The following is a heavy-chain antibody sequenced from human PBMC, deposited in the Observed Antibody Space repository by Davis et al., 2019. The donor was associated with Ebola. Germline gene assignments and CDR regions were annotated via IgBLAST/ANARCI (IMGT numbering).Heavy chain of an antibody. J-gene: IGHJ4*02. CDR3: AQQLGDYGGNALRY. Sequence: GGSLRLSCAASGLLFNNYWMSWIRQAPGKGPEWVAVISYDGSNKYYADSVKGRFTISRDNSKNTLYLQMNSLRAEDTAVYYCAQQLGDYGGNALRYWGQGTLVTVSS. D-gene: IGHD4-23*01. CDR1: GLLFNNYW. CDR2: ISYDGSNK. V-gene: IGHV3-30*03.